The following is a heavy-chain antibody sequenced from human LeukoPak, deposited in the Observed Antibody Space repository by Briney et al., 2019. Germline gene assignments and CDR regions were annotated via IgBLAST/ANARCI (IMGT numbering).Heavy chain of an antibody. Sequence: PSETLSLTCTVSGGSISSYYWSWIRQPPGKGLEWIGYIYYSGSTNYNPSLKSRVTISVDTSKNQFSLKLSSVTAADTAVYYCARAAYYYDSSGYYTSYYFDYWGQGTLVTVSS. CDR1: GGSISSYY. CDR3: ARAAYYYDSSGYYTSYYFDY. CDR2: IYYSGST. V-gene: IGHV4-59*01. D-gene: IGHD3-22*01. J-gene: IGHJ4*02.